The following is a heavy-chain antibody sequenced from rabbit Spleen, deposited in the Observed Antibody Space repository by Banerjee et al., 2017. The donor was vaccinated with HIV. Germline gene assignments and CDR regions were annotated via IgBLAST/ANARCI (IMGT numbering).Heavy chain of an antibody. CDR3: VRARPYPFVL. CDR2: IDVGAGST. J-gene: IGHJ4*01. V-gene: IGHV1S7*01. D-gene: IGHD1-1*01. CDR1: GFDFRRYY. Sequence: QLVESGGGLVQPGGSLTLSCKASGFDFRRYYLTWVRQAPGKGLEWIGIIDVGAGSTDYASWVNGRFTISSDNAQNTLYLQLNSLTAADTATYFCVRARPYPFVLWGPGTLVTVS.